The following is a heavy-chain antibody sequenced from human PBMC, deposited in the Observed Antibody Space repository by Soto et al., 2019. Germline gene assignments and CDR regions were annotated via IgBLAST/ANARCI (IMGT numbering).Heavy chain of an antibody. CDR3: AKYSSSLYYYGMDV. J-gene: IGHJ6*02. V-gene: IGHV4-38-2*01. Sequence: SETLSLTCAVSGYSITSDYYWGWIRQHPGKGLEWIGSIYQSGITYYNPALKSRVTIPVDTSKNQFSLKLSSVTAADTAVYYCAKYSSSLYYYGMDVWGQGTTVTVSS. CDR2: IYQSGIT. CDR1: GYSITSDYY. D-gene: IGHD6-6*01.